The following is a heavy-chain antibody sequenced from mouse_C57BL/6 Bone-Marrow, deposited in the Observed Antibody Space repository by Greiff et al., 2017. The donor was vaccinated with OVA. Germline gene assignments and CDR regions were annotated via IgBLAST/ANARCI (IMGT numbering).Heavy chain of an antibody. V-gene: IGHV5-17*01. D-gene: IGHD1-1*01. CDR1: GFTFSDYG. CDR2: ISSGSSTI. J-gene: IGHJ2*01. CDR3: ARTTVVAFDY. Sequence: VQLKESGGGLVKPGGSLKLSCAASGFTFSDYGMHWVRQAPEKGLEWVAYISSGSSTIYYADTVKGRFTISRDNDKNTLFLQMTSLRSEDTAMYYCARTTVVAFDYWGQGTTLTVSS.